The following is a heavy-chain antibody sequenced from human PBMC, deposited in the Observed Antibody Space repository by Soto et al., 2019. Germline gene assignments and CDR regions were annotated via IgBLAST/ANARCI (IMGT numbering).Heavy chain of an antibody. J-gene: IGHJ4*02. Sequence: EVQLLESGGGWIQPGGSLRLSCAASGFSFSNYAMNWVRQAPGEGLEWVSFISGSGGTTDYADSVRGRFRLSRDNSKNTVDLEMNSLRTEDTAVYFCAKGRSALPIFDYWGQGVMVTVSS. CDR1: GFSFSNYA. CDR2: ISGSGGTT. V-gene: IGHV3-23*01. CDR3: AKGRSALPIFDY.